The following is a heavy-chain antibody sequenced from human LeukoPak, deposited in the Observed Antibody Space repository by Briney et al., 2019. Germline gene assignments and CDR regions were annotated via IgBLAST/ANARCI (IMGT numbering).Heavy chain of an antibody. V-gene: IGHV1-69*13. D-gene: IGHD3-3*01. CDR1: GGTFSSYA. J-gene: IGHJ3*02. CDR3: RHYDFFDAFDI. Sequence: ASVKVSCKASGGTFSSYAISWVRQAPGQGLEWMGGIIPIFGTANYAQKFQGRVTITADESTSTAYMELSSLRSEDTAVYYCRHYDFFDAFDIWGQGTMVTVSS. CDR2: IIPIFGTA.